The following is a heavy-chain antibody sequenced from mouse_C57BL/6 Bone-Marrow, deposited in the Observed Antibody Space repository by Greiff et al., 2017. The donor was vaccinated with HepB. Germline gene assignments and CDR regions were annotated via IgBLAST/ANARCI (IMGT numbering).Heavy chain of an antibody. CDR2: IHPNSGST. CDR1: GYTFTSYW. CDR3: TRRGIYDYALYY. J-gene: IGHJ2*01. V-gene: IGHV1-64*01. D-gene: IGHD2-4*01. Sequence: VQLQQSGAELVKPGASVKLSCKASGYTFTSYWMHWVKQRPGQGLEWIGMIHPNSGSTNYNEKFKSKATLTVDKSSSTADMQLSSLTSEDSAVYYCTRRGIYDYALYYWGQGTTLTVSS.